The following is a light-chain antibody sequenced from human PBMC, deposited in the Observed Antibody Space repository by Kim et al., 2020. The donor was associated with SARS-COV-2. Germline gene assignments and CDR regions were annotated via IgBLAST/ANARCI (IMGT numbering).Light chain of an antibody. J-gene: IGLJ3*02. Sequence: SVSPGQTASITCSGDKLGDKYACWYQQKPGQSPVLVIYKDSKRPSGIPERFSGSNSGNTATLTISGTQAMDEADDYCQAWDSSTAVFGGGTQLTVL. CDR1: KLGDKY. CDR2: KDS. V-gene: IGLV3-1*01. CDR3: QAWDSSTAV.